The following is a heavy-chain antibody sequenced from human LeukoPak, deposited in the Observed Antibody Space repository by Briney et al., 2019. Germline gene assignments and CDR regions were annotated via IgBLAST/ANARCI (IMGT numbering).Heavy chain of an antibody. Sequence: PSETLSLTFTGSGGSISSSSYYWGWIRQPPGKGLERIGYIYYSGSTNYNPSLKSRVTISVDTSKNQFSLKLSSVTAADTAVYFCARGRVSSSTWYCTYYYYFYMDVWGKGTTVTVSS. CDR1: GGSISSSSYY. CDR2: IYYSGST. CDR3: ARGRVSSSTWYCTYYYYFYMDV. J-gene: IGHJ6*03. V-gene: IGHV4-61*05. D-gene: IGHD2-15*01.